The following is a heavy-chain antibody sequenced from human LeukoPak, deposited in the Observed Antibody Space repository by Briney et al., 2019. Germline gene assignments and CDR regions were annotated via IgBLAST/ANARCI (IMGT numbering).Heavy chain of an antibody. V-gene: IGHV3-21*01. D-gene: IGHD3-10*01. CDR3: ARDLGEYYFDY. J-gene: IGHJ4*02. CDR1: GFTFSSYS. Sequence: GGSLRLSCAASGFTFSSYSMNWVRQAPGKGLEWVSSISSSSSYIYYADSVKGRFTISRDNSKNTLYLQMNSLRAEDTAVYYCARDLGEYYFDYWGQGTLVTVSS. CDR2: ISSSSSYI.